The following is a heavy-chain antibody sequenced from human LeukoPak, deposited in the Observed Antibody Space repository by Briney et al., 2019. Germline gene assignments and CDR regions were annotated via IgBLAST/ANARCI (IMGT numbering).Heavy chain of an antibody. J-gene: IGHJ6*02. D-gene: IGHD3-3*01. CDR1: GYTFTRYG. V-gene: IGHV1-18*01. Sequence: ASVKVSCKASGYTFTRYGISWVRQAPGQGLEWMGWISAYNGNTNYAQKLQGRVTMTTDTSTSTAYMELRSLRSDDTAVYYCARLLEWLDAYYYYGMDVWGQGTTVTVSS. CDR2: ISAYNGNT. CDR3: ARLLEWLDAYYYYGMDV.